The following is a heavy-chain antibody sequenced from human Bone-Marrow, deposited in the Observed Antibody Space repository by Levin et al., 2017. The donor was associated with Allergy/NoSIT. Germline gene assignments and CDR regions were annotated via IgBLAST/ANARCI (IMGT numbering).Heavy chain of an antibody. V-gene: IGHV1-46*01. CDR3: ARDPTYCSGGSCYFSDY. Sequence: ASVKVSCKASGYTFTKYYMHWVRQAPGQGLEWMGIINPSGDYTGYAQKFQGSLTMTRDTPKSTVYMELSSLRSEDTAVYYCARDPTYCSGGSCYFSDYWGQGTLVTVSS. CDR2: INPSGDYT. J-gene: IGHJ4*02. D-gene: IGHD2-15*01. CDR1: GYTFTKYY.